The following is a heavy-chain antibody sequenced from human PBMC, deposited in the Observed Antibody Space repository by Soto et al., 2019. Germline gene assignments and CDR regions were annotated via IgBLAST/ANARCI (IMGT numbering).Heavy chain of an antibody. Sequence: GGSLRLSCAASGFTFSSYWMHWVRQAPGKGLVWVSRINSDGSSTSYADSVKGRFTISRDNAKNTLYLQMNSLRAEDTAVYYCARESGSYSDAFDIWGQGTMVTVS. CDR2: INSDGSST. D-gene: IGHD1-26*01. J-gene: IGHJ3*02. V-gene: IGHV3-74*01. CDR3: ARESGSYSDAFDI. CDR1: GFTFSSYW.